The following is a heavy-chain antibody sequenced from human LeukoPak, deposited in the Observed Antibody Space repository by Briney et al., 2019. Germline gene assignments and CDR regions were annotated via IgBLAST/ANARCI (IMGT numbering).Heavy chain of an antibody. CDR3: ARDPLGYYDSWDAFDI. D-gene: IGHD3-22*01. Sequence: GASVKVSCKASGYTFTSYYMHWVRQAPGQGLEWMGIINPSGGSTSYAQKFQGRVTMTRDTSTSTVYMALSSLRSEDTAVYYCARDPLGYYDSWDAFDIWGQGTMVTVSS. CDR2: INPSGGST. V-gene: IGHV1-46*01. CDR1: GYTFTSYY. J-gene: IGHJ3*02.